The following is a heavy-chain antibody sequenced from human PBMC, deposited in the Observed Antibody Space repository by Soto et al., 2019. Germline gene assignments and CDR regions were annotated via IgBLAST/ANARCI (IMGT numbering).Heavy chain of an antibody. CDR3: ARDSPPMDV. V-gene: IGHV1-18*01. J-gene: IGHJ6*02. CDR2: ISAYNGNT. Sequence: SVTVSHKSSADTLPNYAISWVRQAPGQGLEWMGWISAYNGNTNYAQKLQGRVTMTTDTSTSTAYMELRSLRSDDTAVYYCARDSPPMDVWGQGTTVTVSS. CDR1: ADTLPNYA.